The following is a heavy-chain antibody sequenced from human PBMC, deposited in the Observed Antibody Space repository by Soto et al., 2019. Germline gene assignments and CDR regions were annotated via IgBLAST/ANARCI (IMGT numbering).Heavy chain of an antibody. CDR2: INPNSGGT. V-gene: IGHV1-2*02. CDR1: GDTFTGYY. J-gene: IGHJ3*02. D-gene: IGHD3-10*01. Sequence: ASVQVSCKASGDTFTGYYMHWVRQAPGQGLEWMGWINPNSGGTNYAQKFQGRVTMTRDTSISTAYMELSRLRSDDTAVYYCAREAKRGDAFDIWGQGTMVTVSS. CDR3: AREAKRGDAFDI.